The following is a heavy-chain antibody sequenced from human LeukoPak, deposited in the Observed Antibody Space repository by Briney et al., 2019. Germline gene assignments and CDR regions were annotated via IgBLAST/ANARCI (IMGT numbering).Heavy chain of an antibody. CDR2: ISSSSSYI. CDR3: ARENLWLGGHDAFDI. J-gene: IGHJ3*02. D-gene: IGHD3-10*01. V-gene: IGHV3-21*01. CDR1: GFTFSSYS. Sequence: GGSLRLSCAASGFTFSSYSMNWVRHAPGKGLEWVSSISSSSSYIYYADSVKGRFTIPRDHAKNSLYLQMNSLRAEDTAVYYCARENLWLGGHDAFDIWGQGTMVTVSS.